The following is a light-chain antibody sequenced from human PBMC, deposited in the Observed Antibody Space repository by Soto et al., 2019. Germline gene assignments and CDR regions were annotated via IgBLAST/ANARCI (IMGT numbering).Light chain of an antibody. CDR2: EVS. Sequence: QSALTQPASVSGSLGQSITISCTGTSSDVGGYNYVSWYQQHPGKAPKLMIYEVSNRPSGVSNRFSGSKSGNTASLTISGLQAEDEADYYYSSYTSSSTLFGGGTKLTVL. V-gene: IGLV2-14*01. J-gene: IGLJ2*01. CDR1: SSDVGGYNY. CDR3: SSYTSSSTL.